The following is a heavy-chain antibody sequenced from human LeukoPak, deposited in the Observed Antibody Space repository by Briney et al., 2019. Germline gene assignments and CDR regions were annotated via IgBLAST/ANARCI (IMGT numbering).Heavy chain of an antibody. D-gene: IGHD1-26*01. Sequence: SETLSLTCIVSGDSISGDYWNWIRQPPGRGLEWIGYIYYSGSTNYNPSLKSRVTMSVDTSKKQISLKLSSVTAADTAVYYCARHSPVGIFYFDYWGQGTLVTVSS. CDR2: IYYSGST. J-gene: IGHJ4*02. CDR3: ARHSPVGIFYFDY. CDR1: GDSISGDY. V-gene: IGHV4-59*08.